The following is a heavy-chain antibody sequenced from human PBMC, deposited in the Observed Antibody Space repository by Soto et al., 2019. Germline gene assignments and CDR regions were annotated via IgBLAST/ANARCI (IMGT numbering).Heavy chain of an antibody. J-gene: IGHJ4*02. D-gene: IGHD2-2*03. CDR3: AKDGNNGYAFDH. CDR2: VTNLGGTI. Sequence: GGSLRLSCAASGFTFSTYAMSWVRQAPGTGLEWVSGVTNLGGTINYADSVKGRFTISRDNSKNTLYLQMSSLRAEDMAVYYCAKDGNNGYAFDHWGQGTLVTVSS. V-gene: IGHV3-23*01. CDR1: GFTFSTYA.